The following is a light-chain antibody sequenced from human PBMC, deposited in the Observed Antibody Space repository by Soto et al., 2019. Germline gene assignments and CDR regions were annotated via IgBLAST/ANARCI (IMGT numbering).Light chain of an antibody. CDR3: QQYNNWPF. CDR1: QRVSSN. CDR2: GAS. Sequence: EIVMTQSPATLSVSPGERATLSSRAGQRVSSNLAWYQQKPGQPPRLPFYGASTRPTGIPARFSGSGSGTEFTLTISSLQSEDFAVYYCQQYNNWPFFGQGTRLEIK. J-gene: IGKJ5*01. V-gene: IGKV3-15*01.